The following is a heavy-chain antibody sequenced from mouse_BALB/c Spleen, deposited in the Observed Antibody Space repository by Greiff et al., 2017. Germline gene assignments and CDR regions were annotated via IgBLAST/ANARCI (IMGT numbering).Heavy chain of an antibody. J-gene: IGHJ3*01. CDR2: IRNNANGYTT. CDR1: GFTFTDYY. CDR3: ARTLSTMGSWFAY. Sequence: EVKLMESGGGLVQPGGSLRLSCATSGFTFTDYYMSWVRQPPGKALEWLGFIRNNANGYTTEYSASVKGRFTISRDNSQSILYLQMNTMRAEDSAAYYCARTLSTMGSWFAYWGQGTLVTVSA. V-gene: IGHV7-3*02. D-gene: IGHD2-1*01.